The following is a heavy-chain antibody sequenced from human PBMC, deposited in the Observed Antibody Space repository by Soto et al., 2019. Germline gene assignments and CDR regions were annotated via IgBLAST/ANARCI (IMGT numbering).Heavy chain of an antibody. V-gene: IGHV1-3*01. J-gene: IGHJ4*02. Sequence: QVQPVQSGAEVKKPGASVKVACKASGYTFTSYAMHWVRQAPGQRLEWMGWINAGNGNTKYSQKFQGSVTITRDTSASTAYMELSSLRSEETNVYYCKRSDGYYYFDYWGQGNQVTVSS. D-gene: IGHD3-22*01. CDR1: GYTFTSYA. CDR2: INAGNGNT. CDR3: KRSDGYYYFDY.